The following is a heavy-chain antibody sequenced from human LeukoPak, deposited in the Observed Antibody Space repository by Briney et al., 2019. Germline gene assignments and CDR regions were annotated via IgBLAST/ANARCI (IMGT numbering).Heavy chain of an antibody. CDR2: ISYDGSNK. V-gene: IGHV3-30-3*01. CDR3: ARDRRYSSSWCLDY. D-gene: IGHD6-13*01. J-gene: IGHJ4*02. CDR1: GFTFSSYA. Sequence: GGSLRLSCAASGFTFSSYAMHWVRQAPGKGLEWVAVISYDGSNKYYADSVKGRFTISRDNSKNTLYLQMNSLRAEDTAVYYCARDRRYSSSWCLDYWGQGTLVTVSS.